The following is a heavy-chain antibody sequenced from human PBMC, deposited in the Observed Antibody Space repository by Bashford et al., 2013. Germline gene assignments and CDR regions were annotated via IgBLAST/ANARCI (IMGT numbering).Heavy chain of an antibody. V-gene: IGHV4-59*12. CDR1: GDSLSTYY. J-gene: IGHJ4*02. Sequence: SETLSLTCTVSGDSLSTYYWTWIRQPPGKGLEWIGYIYSSGNTYYNPSLKSRVTMSVDTSKNQFSLNLSSVTAADTAVYYCAREPPYDNSGSTLRGFDYWGQGTLVTVSS. CDR2: IYSSGNT. CDR3: AREPPYDNSGSTLRGFDY. D-gene: IGHD3-22*01.